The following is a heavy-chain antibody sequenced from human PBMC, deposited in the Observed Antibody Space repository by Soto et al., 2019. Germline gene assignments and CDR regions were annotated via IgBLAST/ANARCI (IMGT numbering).Heavy chain of an antibody. CDR1: GYTVTSYY. D-gene: IGHD3-22*01. CDR2: INPSGGST. J-gene: IGHJ4*02. CDR3: AIFEQADRSGYYEDY. V-gene: IGHV1-46*01. Sequence: QVQLVQSGAEVKKPGASVKVSCNASGYTVTSYYMHWVRQAPGQGLEWMGIINPSGGSTRYAQKFQGRVTMTRDTSTSTGYIELRSLRSEDTAVYYCAIFEQADRSGYYEDYWGQGTLVTVSS.